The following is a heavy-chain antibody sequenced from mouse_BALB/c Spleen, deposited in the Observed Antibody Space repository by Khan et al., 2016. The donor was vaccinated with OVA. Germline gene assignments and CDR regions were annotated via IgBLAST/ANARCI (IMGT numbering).Heavy chain of an antibody. CDR1: GFTFSTYA. CDR3: ARHNYGPFAY. CDR2: ISSGGDNI. Sequence: EVELVESGGDLVKPGGSLKLSCSASGFTFSTYAMSWVRQTPEKRLEWVATISSGGDNIFYPDSVKGRFTLSRDNAKNTLYLQMSSVRSEDTAMYYCARHNYGPFAYWGQGTLVTVSA. D-gene: IGHD1-1*01. J-gene: IGHJ3*01. V-gene: IGHV5-9-3*01.